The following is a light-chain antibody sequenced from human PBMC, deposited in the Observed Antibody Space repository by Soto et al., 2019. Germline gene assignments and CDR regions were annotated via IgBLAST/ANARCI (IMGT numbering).Light chain of an antibody. CDR3: SSYTTSGTPYV. J-gene: IGLJ1*01. CDR1: NSDIGSYKY. CDR2: XXX. V-gene: IGLV2-14*01. Sequence: QSVLTQPASVSGSPGQSITISCAGSNSDIGSYKYVSWFQQHPCNAPKLIISXXXXXXPFVSTRFSGSKSGNTASLTISGLQPEDEADYYCSSYTTSGTPYVFGTGTKVTVL.